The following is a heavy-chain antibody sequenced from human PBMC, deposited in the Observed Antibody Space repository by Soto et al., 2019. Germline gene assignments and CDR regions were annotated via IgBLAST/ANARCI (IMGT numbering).Heavy chain of an antibody. CDR1: GGSISSGGYY. Sequence: QVQLQESGPGLVKPSQTLSLTCTVSGGSISSGGYYWSWIRQHPGKGLEWIGYIYYSGSTYYNPSLMSRVTISVDTSKSQFSLKLSSVTAADTAVYYCARSDFWSGYYRRAEYFQHWGQGTLVTVSS. CDR3: ARSDFWSGYYRRAEYFQH. D-gene: IGHD3-3*01. J-gene: IGHJ1*01. CDR2: IYYSGST. V-gene: IGHV4-31*03.